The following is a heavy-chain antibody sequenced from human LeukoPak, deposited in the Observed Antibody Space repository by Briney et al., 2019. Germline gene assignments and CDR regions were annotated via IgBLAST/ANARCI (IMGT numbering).Heavy chain of an antibody. CDR2: ISGSGGST. D-gene: IGHD3-22*01. V-gene: IGHV3-23*01. CDR1: GFTFSSYA. CDR3: AKDIQFFYDSSGYFDY. Sequence: GGSLRLSCAASGFTFSSYAMHWVRQAPGKGLEWVSAISGSGGSTYYADSVKGRFTISRDNSKNTLYLQMNSLRAEDTAVYYCAKDIQFFYDSSGYFDYWGQGTLVTVSS. J-gene: IGHJ4*02.